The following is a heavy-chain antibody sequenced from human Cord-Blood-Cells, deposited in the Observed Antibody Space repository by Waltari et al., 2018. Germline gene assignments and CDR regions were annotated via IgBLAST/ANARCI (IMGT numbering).Heavy chain of an antibody. CDR2: INHSGST. V-gene: IGHV4-34*01. J-gene: IGHJ3*02. CDR3: ARFSGVTIFGVVIMSDAFDI. CDR1: GGSFSGYY. D-gene: IGHD3-3*01. Sequence: QVQLQQWGAGLLKPSETLSLTCAVYGGSFSGYYWSWIRQPPGKGLEWIGEINHSGSTTYNPSLKSRVTISVDTSKNQFSLKLSSVTAADTAVYYCARFSGVTIFGVVIMSDAFDIWGQVTMVTVSS.